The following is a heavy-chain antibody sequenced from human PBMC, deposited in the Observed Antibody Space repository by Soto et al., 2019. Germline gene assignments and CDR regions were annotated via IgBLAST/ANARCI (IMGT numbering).Heavy chain of an antibody. D-gene: IGHD5-18*01. CDR3: ARGRYSYGYGYYYYGMDV. CDR2: IIPIFRTA. Sequence: SVKVSCKASGGTFSSNAISWVRQAPGQGLEWMGGIIPIFRTANYAQKFQGSVTITADESTSTAYKELSSLRSEDTAVYYCARGRYSYGYGYYYYGMDVWGQGTTVTVSS. V-gene: IGHV1-69*13. CDR1: GGTFSSNA. J-gene: IGHJ6*02.